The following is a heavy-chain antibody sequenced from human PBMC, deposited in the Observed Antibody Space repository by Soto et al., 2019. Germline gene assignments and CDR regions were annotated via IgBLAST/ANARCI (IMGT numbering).Heavy chain of an antibody. D-gene: IGHD1-1*01. Sequence: ASVKVSCKASGYTFTTYGISWVRQAPGQGLEWMGWISPYDGTTKYAEKFQGEMTMTTDTATSTAYMDLRSLRSDDTAVYYCARDGERDTGLNFYYYLHGMDAWGQGTRVTVSS. CDR3: ARDGERDTGLNFYYYLHGMDA. J-gene: IGHJ6*02. V-gene: IGHV1-18*04. CDR2: ISPYDGTT. CDR1: GYTFTTYG.